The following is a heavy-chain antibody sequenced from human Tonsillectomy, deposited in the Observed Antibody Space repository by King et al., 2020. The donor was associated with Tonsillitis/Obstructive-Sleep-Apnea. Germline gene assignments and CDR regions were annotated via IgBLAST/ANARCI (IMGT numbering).Heavy chain of an antibody. V-gene: IGHV4-39*01. CDR1: GGSISRDSYY. D-gene: IGHD6-19*01. J-gene: IGHJ6*03. CDR2: IYFTGNT. Sequence: QLQESGPGLVKPSETLSLTCTVSGGSISRDSYYWGWIRQPPGKGLEWIGNIYFTGNTYYNSSLKSRLTTSVDTSKNQFSLKLSSVTAADTAMYYCARLGGWRYPYYYYMDVWGKGTTVTVSS. CDR3: ARLGGWRYPYYYYMDV.